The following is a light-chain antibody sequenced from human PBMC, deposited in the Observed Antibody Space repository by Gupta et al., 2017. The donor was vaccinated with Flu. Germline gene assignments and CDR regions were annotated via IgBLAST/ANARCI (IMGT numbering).Light chain of an antibody. Sequence: QSVMTQPPSASGTPGQRVTISCSGSSSNIGNNYVYWYQHLPGVAPKVVIYRNEQRPSGVSDRFAGSKSGTSSSLAIARLRSEDETDYYCSAWDDSLNAWVFGGGTKLSVL. V-gene: IGLV1-47*01. J-gene: IGLJ3*02. CDR3: SAWDDSLNAWV. CDR2: RNE. CDR1: SSNIGNNY.